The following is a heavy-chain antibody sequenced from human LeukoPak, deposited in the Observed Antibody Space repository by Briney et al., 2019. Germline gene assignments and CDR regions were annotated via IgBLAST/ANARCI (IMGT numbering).Heavy chain of an antibody. Sequence: SETLSLTCTVSGGSISSYYWSWIRQSPGMGLEWIGSIYYNGATDYNPSLKSRVTISADTSKNQFSLKLSSVTAADTAVYYCARDKKSWGQGTLVTVSS. CDR3: ARDKKS. J-gene: IGHJ5*02. CDR2: IYYNGAT. V-gene: IGHV4-59*12. CDR1: GGSISSYY.